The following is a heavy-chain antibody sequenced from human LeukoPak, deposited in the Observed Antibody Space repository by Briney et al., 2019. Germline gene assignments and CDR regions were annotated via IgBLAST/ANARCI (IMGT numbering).Heavy chain of an antibody. J-gene: IGHJ6*02. D-gene: IGHD3-10*01. CDR2: INHSGST. CDR3: ARGFATMVRGARGGYYYGMDV. CDR1: GGSFSGYY. V-gene: IGHV4-34*01. Sequence: KSSETLSLTCAVYGGSFSGYYWSWIRQPPGKGLEWIGEINHSGSTNYNPSLKSRVTISVDTSKNQFSLKLSSATAADTAVYYCARGFATMVRGARGGYYYGMDVWGQGTTVTVSS.